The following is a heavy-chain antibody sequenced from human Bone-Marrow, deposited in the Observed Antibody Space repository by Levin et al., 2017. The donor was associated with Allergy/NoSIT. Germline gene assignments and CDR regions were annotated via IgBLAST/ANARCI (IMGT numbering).Heavy chain of an antibody. J-gene: IGHJ4*02. V-gene: IGHV3-66*01. Sequence: QPGGSLRLSCAASGFTFSDYYMGWVRQVPGKGLEWVSVIYSGGTANYADSVKGRFTISRDNSKNTMYLQMNSVRAEDTAVYYCGAGPFDYWGQGTLVTVSS. CDR2: IYSGGTA. CDR3: GAGPFDY. CDR1: GFTFSDYY.